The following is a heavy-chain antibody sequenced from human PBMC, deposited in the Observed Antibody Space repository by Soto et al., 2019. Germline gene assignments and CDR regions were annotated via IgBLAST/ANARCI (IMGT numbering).Heavy chain of an antibody. J-gene: IGHJ5*02. Sequence: QVQLQQWGAGLLKPSETLSLTCAVYGGSFSGYYWSWIRQPPGKGLEWIGEINHSGSTNYNPSLKSRVTISVDTSKNQFSLKLSSVTAADTAVYYCARCLWNWFDPWGQGTLVTVSS. V-gene: IGHV4-34*01. CDR2: INHSGST. CDR3: ARCLWNWFDP. CDR1: GGSFSGYY.